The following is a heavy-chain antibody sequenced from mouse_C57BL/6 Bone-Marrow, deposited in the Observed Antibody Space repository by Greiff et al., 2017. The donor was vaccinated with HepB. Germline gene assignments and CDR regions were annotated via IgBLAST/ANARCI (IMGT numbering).Heavy chain of an antibody. Sequence: EVMLVESRGDLVKPGGSLKLSCAASGFTFSSYGMSWVRQTPDKRLEWVATISSGGSYTYYSDSVKGRFTISRDNAKNTLYLQMSSLKSEDTAMYYCASLTGTRYFDVWGTGTTVTVSS. CDR1: GFTFSSYG. CDR3: ASLTGTRYFDV. J-gene: IGHJ1*03. D-gene: IGHD4-1*01. V-gene: IGHV5-6*01. CDR2: ISSGGSYT.